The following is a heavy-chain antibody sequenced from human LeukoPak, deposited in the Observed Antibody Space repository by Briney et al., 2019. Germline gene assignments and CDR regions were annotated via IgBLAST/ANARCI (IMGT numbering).Heavy chain of an antibody. J-gene: IGHJ4*02. CDR2: ISGSGYYK. V-gene: IGHV3-23*01. CDR1: GFTFKSYA. CDR3: AIDPNWETHN. D-gene: IGHD7-27*01. Sequence: SGGSLRLSCAASGFTFKSYAMSWVRQAPGKGLEWVSSISGSGYYKYHGDSVKGRFTISRDNSKNTLYLQMTNLRVDDTALYYCAIDPNWETHNWGQGVLVTVSS.